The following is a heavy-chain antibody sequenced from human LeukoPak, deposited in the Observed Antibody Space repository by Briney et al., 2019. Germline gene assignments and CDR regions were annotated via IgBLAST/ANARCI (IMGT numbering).Heavy chain of an antibody. D-gene: IGHD3-22*01. J-gene: IGHJ1*01. CDR2: INPNSGDT. CDR3: ARGYYDSSDFEYLQH. Sequence: ASVKVSCKASGYSFTGNYMHWVRQAPGQGLEWMGWINPNSGDTNFAQKFQGRVTMTRDTSVSTVYMELSRLRSDDTAVFYCARGYYDSSDFEYLQHWGQGTLVTVSS. CDR1: GYSFTGNY. V-gene: IGHV1-2*02.